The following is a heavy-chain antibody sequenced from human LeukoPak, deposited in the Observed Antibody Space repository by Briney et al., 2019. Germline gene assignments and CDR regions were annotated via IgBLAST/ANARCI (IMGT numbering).Heavy chain of an antibody. CDR1: GFTFSAYS. CDR2: VSSSSSYI. CDR3: ARGLDYYDSSGYHE. Sequence: GGSLRLSCMASGFTFSAYSMNWVRQAPGKGLEWVSSVSSSSSYIYYADSVKGRFTISRDNAKNSLYLQMNSLRAEDTAVYYCARGLDYYDSSGYHEWGQGTLVTVSS. V-gene: IGHV3-21*01. D-gene: IGHD3-22*01. J-gene: IGHJ4*02.